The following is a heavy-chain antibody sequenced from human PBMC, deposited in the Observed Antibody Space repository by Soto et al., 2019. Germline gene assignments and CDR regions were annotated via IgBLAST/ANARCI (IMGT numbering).Heavy chain of an antibody. CDR2: ISRDGNNK. J-gene: IGHJ4*02. CDR3: AKDAYTPIRTTAHDSGGLDH. D-gene: IGHD4-4*01. Sequence: PGGSLRLSCATSGFTFRFYDMHWVRQAPGKGLEWVAIISRDGNNKDYGDSVKGRFTISRDNSKNTLYLQMNSLRGEDTAVYYCAKDAYTPIRTTAHDSGGLDHRGRGTLVTVSS. V-gene: IGHV3-30*18. CDR1: GFTFRFYD.